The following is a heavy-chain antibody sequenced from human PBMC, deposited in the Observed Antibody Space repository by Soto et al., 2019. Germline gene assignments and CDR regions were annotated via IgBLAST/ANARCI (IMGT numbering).Heavy chain of an antibody. J-gene: IGHJ6*02. V-gene: IGHV1-8*01. CDR2: MNPNSGNT. Sequence: QVQLVQSGAEVKKPGASVKVSCKASGYTFTSYDINWVRQATGQGLEWMGWMNPNSGNTGYAQKFQGRVTMTRNTXIXTXXMELSSLRSEDTAVYYCARFWMTTVTTKHYYGMDVWGQGTTVTVSS. CDR1: GYTFTSYD. CDR3: ARFWMTTVTTKHYYGMDV. D-gene: IGHD4-17*01.